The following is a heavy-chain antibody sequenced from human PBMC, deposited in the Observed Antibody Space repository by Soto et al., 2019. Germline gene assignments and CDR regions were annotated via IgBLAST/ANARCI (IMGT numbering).Heavy chain of an antibody. J-gene: IGHJ4*02. CDR2: INAGNGNT. Sequence: ASVKVSCKASGYTLSSYAMHWVRQAPGQRLEWMGWINAGNGNTKYSQKFQGRVTITRDTSASTAYMELSSLRSEDTAVYYCARGLMVYAIGYWGQGTLVTVSS. CDR1: GYTLSSYA. CDR3: ARGLMVYAIGY. V-gene: IGHV1-3*01. D-gene: IGHD2-8*01.